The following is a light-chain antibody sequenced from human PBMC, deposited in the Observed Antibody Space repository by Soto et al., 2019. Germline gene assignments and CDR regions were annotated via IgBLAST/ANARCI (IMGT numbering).Light chain of an antibody. CDR3: SSFTTNSTVV. Sequence: QSALTQPASVSGSPGQSITISCTGSSSDVGGYNYVSWYQQHPGKAPKLLIFGVTNRPSGIPNRFSGSKSGNTASLTISGLQGEDEAVYFCSSFTTNSTVVFGGGTQLTVL. J-gene: IGLJ2*01. V-gene: IGLV2-14*03. CDR1: SSDVGGYNY. CDR2: GVT.